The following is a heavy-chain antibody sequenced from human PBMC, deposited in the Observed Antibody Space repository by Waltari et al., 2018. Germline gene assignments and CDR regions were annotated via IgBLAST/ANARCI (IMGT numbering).Heavy chain of an antibody. CDR2: SSSSSRYI. D-gene: IGHD6-19*01. Sequence: EVQLVESGGGLVKPGGSLRLSCAASGFTFSSYSMHWVRQAPGKGLEWVSSSSSSSRYIYYADSVKGRFTIARDNAKNSLYLQMNSLRAEDTAVYYCARDSGSGWYDYWGQGTLVTVSS. CDR3: ARDSGSGWYDY. V-gene: IGHV3-21*01. J-gene: IGHJ4*02. CDR1: GFTFSSYS.